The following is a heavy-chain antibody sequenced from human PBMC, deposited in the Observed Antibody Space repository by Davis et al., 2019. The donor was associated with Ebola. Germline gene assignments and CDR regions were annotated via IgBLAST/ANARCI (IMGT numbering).Heavy chain of an antibody. Sequence: AASVKVSCKASGGTFSSYAISWVRQATGQGLEWMGGIIPIFGTANYAQKFQGRVTITADNSTSTAYMELSSLRSEDTAVYYCAKNFGMIVGRRLDYWGQGTLVTVSS. CDR2: IIPIFGTA. D-gene: IGHD3-22*01. CDR3: AKNFGMIVGRRLDY. CDR1: GGTFSSYA. J-gene: IGHJ4*02. V-gene: IGHV1-69*06.